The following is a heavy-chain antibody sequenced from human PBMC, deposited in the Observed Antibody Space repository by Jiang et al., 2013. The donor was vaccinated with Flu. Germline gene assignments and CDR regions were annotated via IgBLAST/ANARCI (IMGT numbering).Heavy chain of an antibody. Sequence: QLVESGPGLVKPSETLSLTCTVSGGSISSYYWSWIRQPPGKGLEWIGYIYYSGSTNYNPSLKSRVTISVDTSKNQFSLKLSSVTAADTAVYYCARYIVVVPAAIKGWFDPWGQGTLVTVSS. V-gene: IGHV4-59*08. CDR2: IYYSGST. CDR3: ARYIVVVPAAIKGWFDP. CDR1: GGSISSYY. J-gene: IGHJ5*02. D-gene: IGHD2-2*02.